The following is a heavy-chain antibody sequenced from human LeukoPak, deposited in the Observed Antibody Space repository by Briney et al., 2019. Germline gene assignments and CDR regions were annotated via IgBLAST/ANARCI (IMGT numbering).Heavy chain of an antibody. CDR1: GGSISSSSYY. J-gene: IGHJ6*02. CDR2: IYYSGST. Sequence: KPSETLSLTCTVSGGSISSSSYYWGWIRQPPGKGLEWIGSIYYSGSTYYNPSLKSRVTISVDTSKNQFSLRLTSLTAADTAVYYCARHRFGGYYGMDVWGHGTTVTVSS. D-gene: IGHD3-10*01. CDR3: ARHRFGGYYGMDV. V-gene: IGHV4-39*01.